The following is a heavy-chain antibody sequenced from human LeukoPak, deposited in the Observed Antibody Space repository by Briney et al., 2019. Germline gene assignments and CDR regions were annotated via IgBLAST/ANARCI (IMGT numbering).Heavy chain of an antibody. CDR3: IVVGATGYHDAFDI. CDR2: IRSKAYGGTT. J-gene: IGHJ3*02. D-gene: IGHD1-26*01. Sequence: PGGSLRLSCTASGFTFGDYAMSWVRQAPGKGLEWVGFIRSKAYGGTTEYAASVKGRFTISRDDSKSIAYLQMNSLKTEDTAVYYCIVVGATGYHDAFDIWGQGTMVTVSS. V-gene: IGHV3-49*04. CDR1: GFTFGDYA.